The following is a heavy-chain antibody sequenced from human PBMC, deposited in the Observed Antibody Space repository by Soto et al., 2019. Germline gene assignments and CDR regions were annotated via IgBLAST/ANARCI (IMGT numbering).Heavy chain of an antibody. CDR3: TRQAARNYFDS. J-gene: IGHJ4*02. CDR2: IDSRGRTL. CDR1: GFTFSDYS. D-gene: IGHD6-6*01. V-gene: IGHV3-11*01. Sequence: GGSLRLSCVASGFTFSDYSMSCIRQAPGKGLGWLAFIDSRGRTLSYADSVRGRFTISRDNAENSVYLQMDSMRADDTAVYYCTRQAARNYFDSWGQGNKVTVSS.